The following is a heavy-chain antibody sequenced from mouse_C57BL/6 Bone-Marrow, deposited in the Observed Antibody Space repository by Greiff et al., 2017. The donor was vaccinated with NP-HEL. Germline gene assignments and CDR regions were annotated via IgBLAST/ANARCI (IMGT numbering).Heavy chain of an antibody. CDR1: GFTFSSYA. J-gene: IGHJ1*03. V-gene: IGHV5-9-1*02. CDR3: TRARTVAHWYFDV. CDR2: ISSGGDYI. D-gene: IGHD1-1*01. Sequence: EVQGVESGEGLVKPGGSLKLSCAASGFTFSSYAMSWVRQTPEKRLEWVAYISSGGDYIYYADTVKGRFTISRDNARNTLYLQMSSLKSEDTAMYYCTRARTVAHWYFDVWGTGTTVTVSS.